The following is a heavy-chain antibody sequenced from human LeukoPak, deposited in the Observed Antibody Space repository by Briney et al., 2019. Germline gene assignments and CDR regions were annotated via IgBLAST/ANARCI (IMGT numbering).Heavy chain of an antibody. D-gene: IGHD5-12*01. Sequence: SETLSLTCTVSGGSISSYHWSWIRQPPGKGLQWIGFIYSSGSTDYNPSLKSRVTISLDTSKNQFSLRVSSVTSADTAVYYCARGNSGYDYAFDIWGQGTMVTVSS. CDR3: ARGNSGYDYAFDI. V-gene: IGHV4-59*01. CDR2: IYSSGST. J-gene: IGHJ3*02. CDR1: GGSISSYH.